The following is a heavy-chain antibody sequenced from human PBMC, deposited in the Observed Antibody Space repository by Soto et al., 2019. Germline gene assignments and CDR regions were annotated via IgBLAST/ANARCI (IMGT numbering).Heavy chain of an antibody. D-gene: IGHD2-2*01. V-gene: IGHV4-34*01. J-gene: IGHJ5*02. CDR3: ARGYCSSTSCHNWYDP. CDR1: GGSFSGDY. CDR2: INHSGST. Sequence: SETLSLTCAVYGGSFSGDYWSWIRQPPGKGLEWIGEINHSGSTNYNPSLKSRVTISVDTSKNQFSLKLSSVTAADTAVYYCARGYCSSTSCHNWYDPWGQGTLVTVSS.